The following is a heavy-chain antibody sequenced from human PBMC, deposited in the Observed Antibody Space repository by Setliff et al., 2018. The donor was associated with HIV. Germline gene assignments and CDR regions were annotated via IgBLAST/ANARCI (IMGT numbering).Heavy chain of an antibody. J-gene: IGHJ4*02. CDR1: GFTFSNYW. D-gene: IGHD2-15*01. Sequence: GESLKISCKGSGFTFSNYWINWVRQMPGKGLEWMGRIDPSDSYTNYSPSFQGHVSISADRSISTAYLQWSSLKASDTAIYYCARHKNGGYSLDNWGQGTLVTVSS. CDR2: IDPSDSYT. V-gene: IGHV5-10-1*01. CDR3: ARHKNGGYSLDN.